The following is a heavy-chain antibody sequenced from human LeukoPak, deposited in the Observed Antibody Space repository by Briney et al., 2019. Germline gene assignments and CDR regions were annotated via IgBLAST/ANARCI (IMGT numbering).Heavy chain of an antibody. CDR2: ISGSGGGT. J-gene: IGHJ3*02. CDR1: GFTFSSYA. V-gene: IGHV3-23*01. Sequence: GGSLRLSCAASGFTFSSYAMNWVRQAPGKGLEWVSNISGSGGGTNYADSVKGRVTISRDNSKNTQYLQMNSLRAEDTAVYYCAKAILNSGSYDAFDIWGQGAMVTVSS. D-gene: IGHD1-26*01. CDR3: AKAILNSGSYDAFDI.